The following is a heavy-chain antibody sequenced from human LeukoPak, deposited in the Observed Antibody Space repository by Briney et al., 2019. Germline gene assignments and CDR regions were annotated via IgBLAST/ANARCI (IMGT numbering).Heavy chain of an antibody. V-gene: IGHV4-34*01. CDR2: INHSGST. CDR1: GGSFSDNY. CDR3: ASPTTVTTSAYRAFDI. J-gene: IGHJ3*02. D-gene: IGHD4-17*01. Sequence: PSETLSLTCAVYGGSFSDNYWSWIRQPPGKGLEWIGEINHSGSTNYSPSLRSRVTISVDTSKNQFSLNPRSVTAADTAVYYCASPTTVTTSAYRAFDIWGQGTMVTVSA.